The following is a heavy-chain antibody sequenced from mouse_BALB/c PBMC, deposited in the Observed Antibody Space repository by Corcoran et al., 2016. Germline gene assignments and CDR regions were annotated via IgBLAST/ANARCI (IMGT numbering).Heavy chain of an antibody. V-gene: IGHV1-22*01. J-gene: IGHJ4*01. CDR1: GYTFTEYT. CDR3: ARRGNPYAIDY. CDR2: INPNNGGT. D-gene: IGHD2-1*01. Sequence: EVQLQQSGPELVKPGASVKLSCKTSGYTFTEYTMHWVKQSHGKSLEWMGGINPNNGGTSYNQKFKGKATLTVYKSSSTAYMELRSLTSEDSAVYYCARRGNPYAIDYWGQGTSVTVS.